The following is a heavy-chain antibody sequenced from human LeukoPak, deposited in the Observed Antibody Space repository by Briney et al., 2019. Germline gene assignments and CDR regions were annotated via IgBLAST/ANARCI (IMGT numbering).Heavy chain of an antibody. D-gene: IGHD5-24*01. V-gene: IGHV1-2*02. CDR3: ARGRWLQNYYGMDV. CDR2: INPNSGGT. Sequence: ASVKVSCKASGYTFTGYYMHWVRQAPGQGLEWMGWINPNSGGTNYAQKFQGRVTTTRDTSISTAYMELSRLRSDDTAVYYCARGRWLQNYYGMDVWGQGTTVTVSS. CDR1: GYTFTGYY. J-gene: IGHJ6*02.